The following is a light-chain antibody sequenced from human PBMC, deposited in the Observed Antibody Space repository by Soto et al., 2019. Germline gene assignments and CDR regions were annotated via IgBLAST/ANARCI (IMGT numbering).Light chain of an antibody. V-gene: IGKV1D-12*01. CDR2: GAF. CDR1: QGISTL. Sequence: DIQMTQSPSSVSASIGDTVTMACRASQGISTLLAWYQQKPGKAPKLLIYGAFTLESGVPSRFSGRGSGTDFTLTISSLQPEDFETYFCQQADSFPLTFGGGTKVEIK. CDR3: QQADSFPLT. J-gene: IGKJ4*01.